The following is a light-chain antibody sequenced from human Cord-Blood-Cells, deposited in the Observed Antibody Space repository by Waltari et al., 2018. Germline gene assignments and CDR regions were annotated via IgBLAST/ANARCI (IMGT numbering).Light chain of an antibody. CDR1: QSISRY. Sequence: DPVTITCRASQSISRYLNWYQQKPGKAHKLLIYAASSLQSGVPSRFSGSGSGTDFTLTISSLQPEDFATYYCQQSYSTPPITFGPGTKVDIK. V-gene: IGKV1-39*01. CDR2: AAS. J-gene: IGKJ3*01. CDR3: QQSYSTPPIT.